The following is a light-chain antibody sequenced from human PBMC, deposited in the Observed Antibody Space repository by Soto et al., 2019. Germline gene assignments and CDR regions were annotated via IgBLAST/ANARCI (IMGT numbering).Light chain of an antibody. J-gene: IGLJ1*01. CDR2: YFG. CDR3: SSYTSSMTNV. CDR1: SSDVGGYNS. Sequence: QSALTQPASVSGSPGQSITISCTGTSSDVGGYNSVSWYQHHPGKAPKLILYYFGDRPSGVSYRFSGSKSGNTASLTISGLQAADEADYFCSSYTSSMTNVFGSGTKVTVL. V-gene: IGLV2-14*03.